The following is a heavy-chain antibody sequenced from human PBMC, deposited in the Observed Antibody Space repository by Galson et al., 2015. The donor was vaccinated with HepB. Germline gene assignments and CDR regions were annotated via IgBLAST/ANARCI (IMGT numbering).Heavy chain of an antibody. CDR3: ARAHPSARDYYYYMDV. V-gene: IGHV1-18*01. Sequence: SVKVSCKASGYTFTSYGISWVRQAPGQGLEWMGWISAYNGNTNYAQKLQGRVTMTTDTSTSTAYMELRSLRSDDTAVYYCARAHPSARDYYYYMDVWGKGTTVTVSS. CDR1: GYTFTSYG. CDR2: ISAYNGNT. J-gene: IGHJ6*03.